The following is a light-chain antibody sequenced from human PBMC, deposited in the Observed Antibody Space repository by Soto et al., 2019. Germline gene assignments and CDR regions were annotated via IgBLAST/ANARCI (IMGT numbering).Light chain of an antibody. V-gene: IGKV3-20*01. CDR2: GAS. J-gene: IGKJ5*01. CDR3: QQYDNSPIT. CDR1: QSISSSF. Sequence: GLTQSPGQLSLSPGERSSLACGASQSISSSFLAWYQQKPGQAPRLLIYGASSRATGIPDRFSGIGSETDFTLTISRLEPEDFAVYYCQQYDNSPITFGQGRRLEIK.